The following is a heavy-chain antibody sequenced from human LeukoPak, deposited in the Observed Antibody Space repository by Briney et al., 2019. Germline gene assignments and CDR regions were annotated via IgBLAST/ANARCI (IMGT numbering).Heavy chain of an antibody. CDR3: AKRGRYYFDQ. J-gene: IGHJ4*02. V-gene: IGHV3-23*01. CDR1: GFTFSSYA. Sequence: GGSLRLSCAASGFTFSSYAVSWVRQAPGKGLEWVSTITASGGTYYADSLKGRFTISRDTSKNTLYLQTNSLRAEDTAVYYCAKRGRYYFDQWGQGTLVTVSS. CDR2: ITASGGT.